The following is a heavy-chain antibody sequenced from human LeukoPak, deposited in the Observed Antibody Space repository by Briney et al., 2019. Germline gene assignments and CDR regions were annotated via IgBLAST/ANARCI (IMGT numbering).Heavy chain of an antibody. J-gene: IGHJ4*02. CDR2: ISYDGSNK. Sequence: GGSLRLSCAASGFTFSSYGMHWVRQAPGKGLEWVAVISYDGSNKYYADSVKGRFTISRDNSKNTLYLQMNSLRAEDTAVYYCARAATQYSYGYKGYYFDYWGQGTLVTVSS. D-gene: IGHD5-18*01. CDR3: ARAATQYSYGYKGYYFDY. V-gene: IGHV3-30*03. CDR1: GFTFSSYG.